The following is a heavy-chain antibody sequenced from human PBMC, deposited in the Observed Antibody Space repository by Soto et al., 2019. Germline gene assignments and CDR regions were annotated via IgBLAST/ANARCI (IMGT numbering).Heavy chain of an antibody. D-gene: IGHD3-3*01. CDR3: ARGGVTIFGVGGGYYFDY. CDR1: GYTFTGYY. V-gene: IGHV1-2*04. Sequence: ASVKVSCKASGYTFTGYYTHWVRQAPGQGLEWMGWINPNSGGTNYARKFQGWVTMTRDTSISTAYMELSRLRSDDTAVYYCARGGVTIFGVGGGYYFDYWGQGTLVTVSS. CDR2: INPNSGGT. J-gene: IGHJ4*02.